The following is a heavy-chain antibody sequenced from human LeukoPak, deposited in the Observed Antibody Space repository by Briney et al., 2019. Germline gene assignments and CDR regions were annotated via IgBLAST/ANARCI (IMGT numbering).Heavy chain of an antibody. D-gene: IGHD6-19*01. Sequence: GESLKISCKGSGYSFTNYWIGWVRQMSGKGLEWIGFIYPDDSDTRYSPSFQGQVTISADKSISTAYLQWKSLKASDTAMYYCVRQWYATGWTAGYWGQGTQVTVSS. CDR3: VRQWYATGWTAGY. CDR2: IYPDDSDT. J-gene: IGHJ4*02. CDR1: GYSFTNYW. V-gene: IGHV5-51*01.